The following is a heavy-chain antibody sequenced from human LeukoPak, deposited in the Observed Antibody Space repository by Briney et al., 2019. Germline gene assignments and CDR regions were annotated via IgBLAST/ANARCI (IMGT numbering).Heavy chain of an antibody. D-gene: IGHD3-22*01. J-gene: IGHJ4*02. CDR2: FDPEDGET. CDR1: GYTLTELS. Sequence: ASVKVSCKVSGYTLTELSMHWVRQAPGKGLEWMGGFDPEDGETIYAQKFQGRVTTTEDTSTDTAYMELSSLRSEDTAVYYCATDRGDYYDSSGYPYWGQGTLVTVSS. CDR3: ATDRGDYYDSSGYPY. V-gene: IGHV1-24*01.